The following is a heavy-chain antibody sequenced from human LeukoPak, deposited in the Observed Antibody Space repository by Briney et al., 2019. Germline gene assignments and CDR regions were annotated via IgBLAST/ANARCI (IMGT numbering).Heavy chain of an antibody. CDR2: ISWNSGSI. CDR1: GFTFDDYA. Sequence: GGSLRLSCAASGFTFDDYAMHWVRQAPGKGLEWVSGISWNSGSIGYADSVKGRFTISRDNAKNCLYLQMNSLRAEDTALYYCAKDIPPYGSGTDNWFDPWGQGTLVTVSS. CDR3: AKDIPPYGSGTDNWFDP. V-gene: IGHV3-9*01. D-gene: IGHD3-10*01. J-gene: IGHJ5*02.